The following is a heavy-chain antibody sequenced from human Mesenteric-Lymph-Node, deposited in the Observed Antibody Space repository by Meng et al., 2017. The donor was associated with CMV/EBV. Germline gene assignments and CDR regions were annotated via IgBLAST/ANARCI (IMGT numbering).Heavy chain of an antibody. CDR2: IIPILGIA. CDR3: ARPTGQWLSNDAFDI. CDR1: GSIFNNYV. V-gene: IGHV1-69*04. D-gene: IGHD6-19*01. J-gene: IGHJ3*02. Sequence: SVKVSCKASGSIFNNYVITWVRQAPGQGLEWMGRIIPILGIANYAQKFQGRVTITADKSTSTAYMELSSLRSEDTAVYYCARPTGQWLSNDAFDIWGQGTTVTVSS.